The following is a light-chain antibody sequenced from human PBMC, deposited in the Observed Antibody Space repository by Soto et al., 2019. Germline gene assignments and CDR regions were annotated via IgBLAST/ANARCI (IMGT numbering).Light chain of an antibody. J-gene: IGKJ4*01. CDR3: QQRSNWPLLS. V-gene: IGKV3-11*01. Sequence: EIVLTQSPATLSLSPGEGATLSCRASQSVSSSLAWYQQKPGQAPRLLIYHASNRATGVPARFSGSGSGTEFTLTISSLEPEDFALYYCQQRSNWPLLSFGGGTKVEIK. CDR1: QSVSSS. CDR2: HAS.